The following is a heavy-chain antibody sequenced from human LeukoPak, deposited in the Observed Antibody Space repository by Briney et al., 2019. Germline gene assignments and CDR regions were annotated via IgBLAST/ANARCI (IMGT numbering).Heavy chain of an antibody. V-gene: IGHV3-30*04. CDR1: GFTFSSYA. D-gene: IGHD6-19*01. Sequence: GGSLRLFCAPSGFTFSSYAMHWVRQAPGKGLEWLAVVSYDGSNKYYADSVKGRFTISRDNSKNTLYLQMNSLRAEDTAVYYCARDSRVAVAGTSWFDPWGQGTLVTVSS. CDR2: VSYDGSNK. J-gene: IGHJ5*02. CDR3: ARDSRVAVAGTSWFDP.